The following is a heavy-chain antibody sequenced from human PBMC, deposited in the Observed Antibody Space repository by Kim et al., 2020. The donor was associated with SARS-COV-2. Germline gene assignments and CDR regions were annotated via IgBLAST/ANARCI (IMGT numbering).Heavy chain of an antibody. CDR1: GHYI. CDR3: ATEGGTSGRCGYFDY. V-gene: IGHV3-30*04. CDR2: MSFDGFSK. Sequence: GGSLRLSCVTSGHYIIHWVRQAPGKGLEWVAAMSFDGFSKYFADSVGGRFSISRDDSKNTVWPQLNNLRDEDSAMYYCATEGGTSGRCGYFDYWSQGTLV. D-gene: IGHD6-19*01. J-gene: IGHJ4*02.